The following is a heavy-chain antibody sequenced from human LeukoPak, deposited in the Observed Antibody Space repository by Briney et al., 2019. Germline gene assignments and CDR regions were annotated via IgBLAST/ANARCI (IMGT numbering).Heavy chain of an antibody. D-gene: IGHD5-24*01. CDR2: IKQDGSKK. Sequence: GGSLRLSRVASGFPFSSYWRTWVRQAPGKGLEWVANIKQDGSKKSYVDSVKGRFTISRDNAKNSLYLQMNSLRAEDTAIYYCTRVGYIDEGIDYWGQGTLVTVSS. CDR1: GFPFSSYW. V-gene: IGHV3-7*04. J-gene: IGHJ4*02. CDR3: TRVGYIDEGIDY.